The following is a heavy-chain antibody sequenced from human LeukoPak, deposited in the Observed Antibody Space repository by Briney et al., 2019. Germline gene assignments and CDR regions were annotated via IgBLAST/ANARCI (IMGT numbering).Heavy chain of an antibody. J-gene: IGHJ5*02. Sequence: GASVRVSCKAYGYTFTGYYMHWVRQTPGQGLEWMGWSNPNSGGTNYAQKFQGRVTMTRDTSISTAYMELSRLRSDDTAVYYCARGFLARSSSSWFDPWGQGTLVTVSS. V-gene: IGHV1-2*02. CDR3: ARGFLARSSSSWFDP. CDR2: SNPNSGGT. CDR1: GYTFTGYY. D-gene: IGHD6-6*01.